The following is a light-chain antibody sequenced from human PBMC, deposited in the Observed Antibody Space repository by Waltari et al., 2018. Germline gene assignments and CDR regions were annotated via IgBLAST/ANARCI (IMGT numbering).Light chain of an antibody. Sequence: EIVLTQSPGTLSLSPGESDTLSCRATQSVSHSNLAWYQQKGGQAPRLLIYGASSRATGIPDRFSGSGSGTDFTLSISRLEPEDYGVYYCQQYAGSPITFGGGTKVEI. CDR2: GAS. CDR3: QQYAGSPIT. V-gene: IGKV3-20*01. J-gene: IGKJ4*01. CDR1: QSVSHSN.